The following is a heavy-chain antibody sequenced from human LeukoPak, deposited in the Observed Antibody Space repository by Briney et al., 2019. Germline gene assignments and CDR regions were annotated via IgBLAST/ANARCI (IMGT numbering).Heavy chain of an antibody. V-gene: IGHV3-21*01. CDR1: VFTFSSYS. D-gene: IGHD6-13*01. CDR3: ARDSSSWYHHFDY. Sequence: GGSLRLSCAASVFTFSSYSMNWVRQAPGKGLEWVSAICSSSSYIYYADSVKGRYTISRDKVKTSLYLHMNSLRAEDTAVYYCARDSSSWYHHFDYWGQGTLVTVSS. J-gene: IGHJ4*02. CDR2: ICSSSSYI.